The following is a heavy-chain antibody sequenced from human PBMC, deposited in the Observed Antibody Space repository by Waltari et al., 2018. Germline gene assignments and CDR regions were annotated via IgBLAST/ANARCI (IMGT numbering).Heavy chain of an antibody. V-gene: IGHV4-59*01. Sequence: VQLQESGPGLVKPGETLSLTCSIAGGILGRYYWSWIRQTPGKGVEWIGYIYSVGSTRYHPALESRVSISLDPSKAQFSLRLTSVTAADTGMYYCARDFAIGIEAFDVWGRGTMVTVSS. J-gene: IGHJ3*01. D-gene: IGHD2-21*01. CDR2: IYSVGST. CDR3: ARDFAIGIEAFDV. CDR1: GGILGRYY.